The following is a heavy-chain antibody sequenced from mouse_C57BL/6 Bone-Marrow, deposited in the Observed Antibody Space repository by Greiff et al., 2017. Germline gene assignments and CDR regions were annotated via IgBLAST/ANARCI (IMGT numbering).Heavy chain of an antibody. CDR2: IRNKANGYST. J-gene: IGHJ2*01. Sequence: EVQVVESGGGLVQPGGSLSLSCAASGFTFTDYYMSWVRQAPGKALEWLGFIRNKANGYSTEYSASVKGRFTISRGNSQRILYLQMNALIAEDSATYYCGGSDYGRFDYWGQGTTLTVSA. D-gene: IGHD1-1*01. CDR1: GFTFTDYY. V-gene: IGHV7-3*01. CDR3: GGSDYGRFDY.